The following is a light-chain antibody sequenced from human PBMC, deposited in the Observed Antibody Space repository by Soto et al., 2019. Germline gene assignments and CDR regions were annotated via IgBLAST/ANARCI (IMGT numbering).Light chain of an antibody. J-gene: IGLJ3*02. V-gene: IGLV2-23*01. CDR2: EGN. CDR3: CSYAGSSTWV. CDR1: RNDIGTYNL. Sequence: QSALTQPASVSESPGQSISISCGGGRNDIGTYNLVSWYQQHPGKAPKLIIYEGNKRPSGVSNRFSGSKSGNTASLTISGLQAEDEADYYCCSYAGSSTWVFGGGTKLTVL.